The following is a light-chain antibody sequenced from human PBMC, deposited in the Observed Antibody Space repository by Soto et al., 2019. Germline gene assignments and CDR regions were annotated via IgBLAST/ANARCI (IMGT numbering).Light chain of an antibody. J-gene: IGKJ4*01. Sequence: EIVLTQSPGTLSLSPGERATLSCRTSQTLSSSFLAWYQQTPGQAPRLLIYDTSTRAIDIPDRFSGSGSETDFTLTISSLEPEDFAVYYCQQYGSSPQLTFGGGTKVDIK. V-gene: IGKV3-20*01. CDR2: DTS. CDR3: QQYGSSPQLT. CDR1: QTLSSSF.